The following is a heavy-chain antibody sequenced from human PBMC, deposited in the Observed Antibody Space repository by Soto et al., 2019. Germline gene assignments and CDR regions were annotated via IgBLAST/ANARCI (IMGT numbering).Heavy chain of an antibody. D-gene: IGHD1-26*01. Sequence: GSGPTLVNPTQTLTLTCTFSGFSLSTSGMCVSWIRQPPGKALEWLALIDWDDDKYYSTSLKTRLTISKDTSKNQVVLTMTNMDPVDTATYYCARQDSGSYYTGAFDIWGQGTMVTVSS. V-gene: IGHV2-70*01. CDR3: ARQDSGSYYTGAFDI. CDR2: IDWDDDK. J-gene: IGHJ3*02. CDR1: GFSLSTSGMC.